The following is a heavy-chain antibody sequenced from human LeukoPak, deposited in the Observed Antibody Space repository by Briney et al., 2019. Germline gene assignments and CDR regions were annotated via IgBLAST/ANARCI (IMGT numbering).Heavy chain of an antibody. J-gene: IGHJ6*03. Sequence: SETLSLTCTVSGGSISSYYWSWIRQPPGKGLEWIGYIYYSGSTNYNPSLKSRVTISVDTSKNQFSLKLSPVTAADTAVYYCARGRTYYDPLYYYYMDVWGKGTTVTVSS. D-gene: IGHD3-3*01. V-gene: IGHV4-59*01. CDR3: ARGRTYYDPLYYYYMDV. CDR2: IYYSGST. CDR1: GGSISSYY.